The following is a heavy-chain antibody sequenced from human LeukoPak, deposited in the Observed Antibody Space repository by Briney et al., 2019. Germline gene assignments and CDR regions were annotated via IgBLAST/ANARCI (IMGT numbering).Heavy chain of an antibody. V-gene: IGHV3-9*01. J-gene: IGHJ4*02. CDR3: AKSGDGRTDY. CDR1: GFTFDDYA. Sequence: GGSLRLSCAASGFTFDDYAMHWVRQAPGKGLEWVSGISWNSGSIGYADSVKGRFTISRDNAKNSLYLQMNSLRAEDTAVYYCAKSGDGRTDYWGQGTLVTVSS. D-gene: IGHD3-10*01. CDR2: ISWNSGSI.